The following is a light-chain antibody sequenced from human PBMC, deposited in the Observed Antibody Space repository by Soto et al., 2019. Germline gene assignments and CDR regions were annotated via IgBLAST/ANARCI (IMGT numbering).Light chain of an antibody. J-gene: IGKJ2*01. CDR3: QQRSNWQT. V-gene: IGKV3-11*01. CDR1: QSVGSY. Sequence: EIVLTQSPDTLSLSPGEGATLSCRASQSVGSYLAWYQQKPGQAPRLLIYASSNRATGIPARFSGSGCGIDFTITISIEEGEDSAVYYCQQRSNWQTFGQGTKLEIK. CDR2: ASS.